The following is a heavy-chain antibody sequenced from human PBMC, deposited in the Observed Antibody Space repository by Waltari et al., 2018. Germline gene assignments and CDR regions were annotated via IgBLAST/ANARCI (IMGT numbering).Heavy chain of an antibody. CDR1: GDSISNNNYY. CDR3: ARNQRGWFDAFDI. Sequence: QLQLQESGPGLVEPSETLSLTCTASGDSISNNNYYWGWIRQPQGTGLEWIGSLHYIGDTYYSSSLKSRVIISVDTSNNQFYLRLTSVTAADTAIYFCARNQRGWFDAFDIWGQGTAVTVSS. CDR2: LHYIGDT. D-gene: IGHD6-19*01. J-gene: IGHJ3*02. V-gene: IGHV4-39*07.